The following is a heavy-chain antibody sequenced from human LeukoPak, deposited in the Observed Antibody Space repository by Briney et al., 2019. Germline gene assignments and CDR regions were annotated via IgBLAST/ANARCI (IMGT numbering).Heavy chain of an antibody. D-gene: IGHD5-24*01. CDR3: ARSLQDGYNSDSGLFDY. J-gene: IGHJ4*02. CDR1: GYTFTSYY. V-gene: IGHV1-46*01. CDR2: INPSGGST. Sequence: ASVKVSCKASGYTFTSYYMHWVRQAPGQGLEWMGIINPSGGSTSYAQKFQGRVTMTRDTSTSTVYMELSSLRPEDTAVYYCARSLQDGYNSDSGLFDYWGQGTLVTVSS.